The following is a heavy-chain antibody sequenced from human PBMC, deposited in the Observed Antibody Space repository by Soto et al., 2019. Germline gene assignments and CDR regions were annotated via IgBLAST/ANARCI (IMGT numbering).Heavy chain of an antibody. D-gene: IGHD3-9*01. CDR1: GGSISSSSYY. CDR2: IYYSGST. J-gene: IGHJ4*02. V-gene: IGHV4-39*01. CDR3: ARQEDYDMLTGYYRFFDY. Sequence: QLQLQESGPGLVKPSETLSLTCTVSGGSISSSSYYWGWIRQPPGKGLEWIGSIYYSGSTYYNPSLKSRVTISLDTSKNHFSLTLISVTAADTAVYYCARQEDYDMLTGYYRFFDYWGQGTLVTVSS.